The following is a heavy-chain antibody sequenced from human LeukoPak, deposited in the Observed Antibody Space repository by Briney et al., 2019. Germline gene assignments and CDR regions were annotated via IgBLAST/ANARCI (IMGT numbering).Heavy chain of an antibody. CDR3: AKDFGCSSTSCYPYFDY. Sequence: PGRSLRLSCAASGFTFSSYGMHWVRQAPGKGLEWVAVISYDGSNKYHADSVKGRFTISRDNSKNTLYLQMNSLRAEDTAVYYCAKDFGCSSTSCYPYFDYWGQGTLVTVSS. J-gene: IGHJ4*02. V-gene: IGHV3-30*18. CDR2: ISYDGSNK. D-gene: IGHD2-2*01. CDR1: GFTFSSYG.